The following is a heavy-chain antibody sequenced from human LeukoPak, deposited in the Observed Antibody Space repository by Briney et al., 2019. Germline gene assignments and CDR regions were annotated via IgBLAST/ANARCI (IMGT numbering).Heavy chain of an antibody. CDR3: ARDYGEGGYYFDY. D-gene: IGHD4-17*01. J-gene: IGHJ4*02. CDR2: ISSDGSST. Sequence: GGSLRLPCAASGFTFSTYWMHWVRQAPGKGLVWLSRISSDGSSTNYADSVKGRFTISRDNAKNTLYLQMNSLRAEDMAVYYCARDYGEGGYYFDYWGQGTLVTVSS. CDR1: GFTFSTYW. V-gene: IGHV3-74*01.